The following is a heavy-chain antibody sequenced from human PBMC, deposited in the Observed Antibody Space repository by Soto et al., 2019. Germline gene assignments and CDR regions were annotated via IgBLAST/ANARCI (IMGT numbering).Heavy chain of an antibody. D-gene: IGHD6-13*01. CDR1: GFTFSDYY. V-gene: IGHV3-11*05. J-gene: IGHJ4*02. Sequence: QVLLVESGGGLVKPGGSLRLSCAVSGFTFSDYYMTWIRQAPGTGLEWVSYISSSTSHTNYADSVKGRFTISRDNAKNSLFLQMNRLRAEDTAVYYCARGRGAAADDFDIWGQGTLVTVSS. CDR2: ISSSTSHT. CDR3: ARGRGAAADDFDI.